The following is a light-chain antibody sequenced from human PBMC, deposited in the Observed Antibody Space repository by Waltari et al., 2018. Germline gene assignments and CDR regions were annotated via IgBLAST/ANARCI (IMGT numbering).Light chain of an antibody. V-gene: IGLV2-23*02. J-gene: IGLJ3*02. CDR2: EVT. CDR3: CSFTDTSIWV. Sequence: QSALTQPASVSVSPGQSITISCTGTTSDIGKYDLVSWYQQHPGKAPKPLIYEVTQRPSGVSNHFSGSKSGNTASLTISGLQPEDEANYYCCSFTDTSIWVFGGGTKLTVL. CDR1: TSDIGKYDL.